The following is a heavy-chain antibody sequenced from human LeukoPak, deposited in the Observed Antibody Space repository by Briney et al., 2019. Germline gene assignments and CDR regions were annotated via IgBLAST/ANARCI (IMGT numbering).Heavy chain of an antibody. CDR3: ARYRPGSVVTVYDAFDI. J-gene: IGHJ3*02. V-gene: IGHV4-4*07. D-gene: IGHD2-21*02. CDR1: GGSISSYY. CDR2: IYTSGST. Sequence: SETLSPTCTVSGGSISSYYWSWIRQPAGKGLEWIGRIYTSGSTNYNPSLKSRVTMSVDTSKNQFSLKLSSVTAADTAGYYCARYRPGSVVTVYDAFDIWGQGTMVTVSS.